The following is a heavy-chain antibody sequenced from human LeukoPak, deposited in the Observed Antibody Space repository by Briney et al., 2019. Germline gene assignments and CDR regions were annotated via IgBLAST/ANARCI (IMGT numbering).Heavy chain of an antibody. J-gene: IGHJ4*02. CDR2: INPNSGGT. D-gene: IGHD3-10*01. CDR3: AVHGSGSYYYFDY. CDR1: GYTFTGYY. Sequence: ASVKVSSKASGYTFTGYYMHWVRQAPGQGLEWMGWINPNSGGTNYAQKFQGRVTMTRDTSISTAYMELSRLRSDDTAVYYCAVHGSGSYYYFDYWGQGTLVTVSS. V-gene: IGHV1-2*02.